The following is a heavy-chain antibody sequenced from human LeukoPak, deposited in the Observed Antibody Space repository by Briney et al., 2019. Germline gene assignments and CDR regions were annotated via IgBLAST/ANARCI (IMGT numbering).Heavy chain of an antibody. CDR3: ATAPILRGEGGEHYKYGMDV. CDR1: VGSINSGNW. J-gene: IGHJ6*02. Sequence: PSETLSLTCAVSVGSINSGNWWSWVRPSPGKGLEWIGEIYHNGTPNYNPSLKSRVTISADTFKNHFSLKMTSATAADTAVYYCATAPILRGEGGEHYKYGMDVWGQGTTVIVSS. D-gene: IGHD2-2*02. CDR2: IYHNGTP. V-gene: IGHV4-4*02.